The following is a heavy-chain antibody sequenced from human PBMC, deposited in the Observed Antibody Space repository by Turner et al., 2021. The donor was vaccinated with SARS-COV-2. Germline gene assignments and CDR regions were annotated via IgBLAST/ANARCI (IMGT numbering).Heavy chain of an antibody. Sequence: ELQLVESGGGLVQPGGSLRLPFPASGFTLISYDMHLIRQATGKGLEWVSAIGTAGDTYYPGSVKGRFTISRENAKNSLYLQMSSLRAGDSAVYYCARGYFDCSGYHNWFDPWGQGTLVTVSS. CDR2: IGTAGDT. CDR3: ARGYFDCSGYHNWFDP. V-gene: IGHV3-13*04. D-gene: IGHD3-22*01. CDR1: GFTLISYD. J-gene: IGHJ5*02.